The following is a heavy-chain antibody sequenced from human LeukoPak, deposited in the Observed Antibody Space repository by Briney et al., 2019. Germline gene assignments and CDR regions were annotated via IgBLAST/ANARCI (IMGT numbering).Heavy chain of an antibody. CDR1: GFTFSSYW. Sequence: GGSLRLSCAASGFTFSSYWMLWVRQAPGKGLVWVSRINNDGSSTSYADSVKRRFTISRDNAKNTLYLQMNSLRAEDTAVYYCARQDAGTVTTFYLFDYWGQGTLVTVSS. D-gene: IGHD4-17*01. CDR2: INNDGSST. CDR3: ARQDAGTVTTFYLFDY. V-gene: IGHV3-74*01. J-gene: IGHJ4*02.